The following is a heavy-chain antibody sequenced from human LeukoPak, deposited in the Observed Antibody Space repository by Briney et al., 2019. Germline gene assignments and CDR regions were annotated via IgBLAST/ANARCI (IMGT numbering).Heavy chain of an antibody. J-gene: IGHJ6*03. CDR2: IIPIFGTA. D-gene: IGHD1-26*01. V-gene: IGHV1-69*01. Sequence: GASVKVSCKASGGNFSSYAISWVRQAPGQGLEWMGGIIPIFGTANYAQKFQGRVTITADESTSTAYMQLSSLRSEDTAVYYCARFSGWDYYYYYMDVWGKGTTVTVSS. CDR1: GGNFSSYA. CDR3: ARFSGWDYYYYYMDV.